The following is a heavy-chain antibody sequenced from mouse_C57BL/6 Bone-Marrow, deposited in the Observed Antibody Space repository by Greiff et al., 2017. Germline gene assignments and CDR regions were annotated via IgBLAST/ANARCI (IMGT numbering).Heavy chain of an antibody. D-gene: IGHD2-4*01. V-gene: IGHV5-6*01. J-gene: IGHJ4*01. CDR3: ARHDLITDYYAMDY. Sequence: EVQRVESGGDLVKPGGSLKLSCAASGFTFSSYGMSWVRQTPGKRLEWVATISSGGSYTYYPDSVKGRFTISRDNAKNTLYLQMSSLKSEDTAMYYCARHDLITDYYAMDYWGQGTSVTVSS. CDR1: GFTFSSYG. CDR2: ISSGGSYT.